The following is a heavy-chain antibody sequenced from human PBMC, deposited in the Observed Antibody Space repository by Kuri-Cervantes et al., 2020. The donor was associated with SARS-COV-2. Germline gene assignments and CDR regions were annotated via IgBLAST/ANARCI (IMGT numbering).Heavy chain of an antibody. CDR2: ISWNSGSI. J-gene: IGHJ4*02. D-gene: IGHD3-9*01. CDR3: ARDGEYKGYDTYDY. Sequence: LSLTCAASGFTFDDYAMHWVRQAPGKGLEWVSGISWNSGSIGYADSVKGRFTISRDNAKNSLYLQMNSLRSDDTAMYYCARDGEYKGYDTYDYWGQGTLVTVSS. V-gene: IGHV3-9*01. CDR1: GFTFDDYA.